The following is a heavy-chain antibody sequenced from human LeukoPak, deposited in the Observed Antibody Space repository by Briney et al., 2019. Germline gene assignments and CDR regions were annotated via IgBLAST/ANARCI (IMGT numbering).Heavy chain of an antibody. CDR2: IRYDGSNK. D-gene: IGHD1-26*01. V-gene: IGHV3-30*02. J-gene: IGHJ4*02. CDR1: GFIFSDYY. CDR3: AKDREVGSTYFFDF. Sequence: PGGSLRLSCAASGFIFSDYYMSWICQAPGKGLEWVAFIRYDGSNKYYADSVKGRFTISRDNSKTTLYLQMYSLRAEDTAVYYCAKDREVGSTYFFDFWGQGTLVTVSS.